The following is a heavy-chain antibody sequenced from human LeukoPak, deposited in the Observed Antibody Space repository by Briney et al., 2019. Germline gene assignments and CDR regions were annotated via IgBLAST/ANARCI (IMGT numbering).Heavy chain of an antibody. CDR2: TYYRSKWYN. V-gene: IGHV6-1*01. CDR3: TGAKSTGWPYDY. J-gene: IGHJ4*02. D-gene: IGHD6-19*01. Sequence: SQTLSLTCAISGDSVSSNSATWNWIRQSPSRGLEWLGRTYYRSKWYNDYAVSVKSRITLNPATSKNHFSLQLNSVTPEDTAVYYCTGAKSTGWPYDYWGQGTLVTVSS. CDR1: GDSVSSNSAT.